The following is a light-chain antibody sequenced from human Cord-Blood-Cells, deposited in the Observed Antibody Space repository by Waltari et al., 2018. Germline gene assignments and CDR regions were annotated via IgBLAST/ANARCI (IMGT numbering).Light chain of an antibody. CDR2: AAS. CDR1: QSISSY. V-gene: IGKV1-39*01. J-gene: IGKJ1*01. CDR3: QQSYSTPWT. Sequence: DIQMTQSPSSLSASVGDRVTITCRASQSISSYLNWYQQKPGKAPKLLIDAASSLQSGVPSRFSGSGSWTDFTLTISSLRPEDFATYYCQQSYSTPWTFGQGTKVEIK.